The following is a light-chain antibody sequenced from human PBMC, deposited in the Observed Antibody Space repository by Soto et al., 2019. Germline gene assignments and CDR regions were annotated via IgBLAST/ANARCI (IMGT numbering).Light chain of an antibody. Sequence: DIRMTQSPSTLSASVGDRVTITCRASESVYNWLAWYQQKPGKAPRLLIYRTSILESGVPPNFSGSGSGTEFTLIIRSLQPDDFATYYCQQYSIYPITFGGGTKVEIK. J-gene: IGKJ4*01. CDR2: RTS. CDR3: QQYSIYPIT. V-gene: IGKV1-5*03. CDR1: ESVYNW.